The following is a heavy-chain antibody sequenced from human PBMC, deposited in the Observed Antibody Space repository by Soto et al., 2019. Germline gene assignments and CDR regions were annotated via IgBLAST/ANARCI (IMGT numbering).Heavy chain of an antibody. J-gene: IGHJ4*02. CDR3: VQDGYVDY. CDR1: GSTFSSYA. Sequence: GGSLRLSCSVFGSTFSSYAMHWVRQAPGKGLQYVSSISSSGVSTYYADSVKGRFTISRDNSKNTLYLQMSSLRVEDTAVYYCVQDGYVDYRGQGTLVTVSA. CDR2: ISSSGVST. V-gene: IGHV3-64D*06.